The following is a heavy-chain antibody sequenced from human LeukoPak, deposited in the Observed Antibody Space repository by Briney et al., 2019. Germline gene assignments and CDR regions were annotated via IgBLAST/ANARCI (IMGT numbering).Heavy chain of an antibody. CDR1: GGSINTSSYF. V-gene: IGHV4-39*01. D-gene: IGHD6-6*01. Sequence: SETLSLTCTVSGGSINTSSYFWGWIRQPPGKGLEWIGNIYYSGSTYYNLSLRSRVTISVDTSKNQFSLRLSSVTAADTAVYYCASDKRPFDYWGQGTLVTVSS. CDR2: IYYSGST. J-gene: IGHJ4*02. CDR3: ASDKRPFDY.